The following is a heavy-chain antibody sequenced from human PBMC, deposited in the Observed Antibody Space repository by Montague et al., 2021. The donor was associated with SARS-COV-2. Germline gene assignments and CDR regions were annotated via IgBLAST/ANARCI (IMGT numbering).Heavy chain of an antibody. CDR1: GFSLSPSGVG. V-gene: IGHV2-5*02. CDR2: IYWDDDK. Sequence: PALVKPTHTLTLTCTFSGFSLSPSGVGVGWIRQPPGKALEWLALIYWDDDKRYSPSLKSRLTITKDTSKNQVVLTMTNMDPVDTATYYCAHYYYDSSGVDYWGRGTLVTVSS. D-gene: IGHD3-22*01. CDR3: AHYYYDSSGVDY. J-gene: IGHJ4*02.